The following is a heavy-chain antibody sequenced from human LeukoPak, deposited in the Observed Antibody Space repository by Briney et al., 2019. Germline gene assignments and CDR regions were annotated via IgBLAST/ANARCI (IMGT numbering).Heavy chain of an antibody. CDR1: GGTFSSYA. D-gene: IGHD6-19*01. V-gene: IGHV1-69*01. Sequence: ASVKVSCKASGGTFSSYAISWVRQAPGQGLEWMGGIIPIFGTANYAQKFQGRVTITADESTSTAYMELSSLRSEDTAVYYCAREGGPYSSGLPNYGMDVWGQGTTVTVSS. CDR2: IIPIFGTA. CDR3: AREGGPYSSGLPNYGMDV. J-gene: IGHJ6*02.